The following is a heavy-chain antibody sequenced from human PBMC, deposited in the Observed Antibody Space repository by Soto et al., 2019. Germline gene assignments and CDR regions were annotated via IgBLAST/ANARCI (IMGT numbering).Heavy chain of an antibody. CDR2: IDSSGNSI. CDR3: ARLQLADWFFINIDLYRMDV. J-gene: IGHJ6*02. V-gene: IGHV3-48*02. CDR1: GFTFSSHS. D-gene: IGHD5-12*01. Sequence: EVQLVESGGGLVQPGGSLRLSCSSSGFTFSSHSMNWVRQAPGKGLEWVARIDSSGNSIYYADSVKGRFAVSRDNANSSLFLQMNSLRDEDTAVYYCARLQLADWFFINIDLYRMDVWGQGTTVVVSS.